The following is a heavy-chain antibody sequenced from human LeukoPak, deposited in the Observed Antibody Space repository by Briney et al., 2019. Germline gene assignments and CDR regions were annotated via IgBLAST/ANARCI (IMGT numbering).Heavy chain of an antibody. V-gene: IGHV3-21*01. CDR2: IVGSSST. Sequence: GSLRLSCAASGFTFSNFAMTWVRQAPGKRLEWVSSIVGSSSTYYADSLKGRFTISRDNAKNSLYLQMNSLRAEDTAVYYCARIGAGSSRDYWGQGTLVTVSS. CDR1: GFTFSNFA. CDR3: ARIGAGSSRDY. J-gene: IGHJ4*02. D-gene: IGHD6-13*01.